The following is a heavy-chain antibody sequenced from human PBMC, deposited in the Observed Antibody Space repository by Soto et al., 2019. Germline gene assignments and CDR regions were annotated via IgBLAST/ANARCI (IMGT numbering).Heavy chain of an antibody. J-gene: IGHJ4*02. CDR1: GGSFSDYY. CDR3: ARKPIYHFFAGYYSVDY. D-gene: IGHD3-9*01. Sequence: QVQLRQWGAGLLKPSETLSLTCAVFGGSFSDYYWTWIRQPPGKGLEWIGEINHSGTTSYNPSLKLRLPVSVDTSNNQFSLKLSSVTAADTAVYYCARKPIYHFFAGYYSVDYWGQGTLVTVSS. CDR2: INHSGTT. V-gene: IGHV4-34*01.